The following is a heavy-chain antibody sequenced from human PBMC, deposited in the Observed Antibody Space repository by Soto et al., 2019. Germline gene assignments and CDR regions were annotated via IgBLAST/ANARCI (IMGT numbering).Heavy chain of an antibody. CDR1: GGSISSGNW. CDR2: IHHSGST. J-gene: IGHJ5*02. D-gene: IGHD2-8*01. CDR3: ASRDRMYWFDP. Sequence: PSETLCLTCAVSGGSISSGNWWSWVRQPPGKGLEWIGEIHHSGSTYYTPSLKSRVIISVDKSKNQFSLKLTSVTAADTAVYYCASRDRMYWFDPWGQGTLVTVSS. V-gene: IGHV4-4*02.